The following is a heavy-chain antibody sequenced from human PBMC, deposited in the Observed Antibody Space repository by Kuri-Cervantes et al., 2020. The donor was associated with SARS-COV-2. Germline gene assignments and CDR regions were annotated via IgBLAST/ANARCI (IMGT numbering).Heavy chain of an antibody. Sequence: ASVKVSCKASGYTFTSYYMHWVRQAPGQGLEWMGIINPSGGSTSYAQKFQGRVTMTRDTSTSTVYMELSSLRSDDTAVYYCARDLSLIRFDYWGQGTLVTVSS. V-gene: IGHV1-46*01. J-gene: IGHJ4*02. CDR1: GYTFTSYY. CDR2: INPSGGST. CDR3: ARDLSLIRFDY. D-gene: IGHD1-26*01.